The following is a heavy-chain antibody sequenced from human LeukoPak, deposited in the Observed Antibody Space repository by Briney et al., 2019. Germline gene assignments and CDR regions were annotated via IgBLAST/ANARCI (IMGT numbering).Heavy chain of an antibody. CDR3: ARHANLYYYGSGSYYVDY. V-gene: IGHV5-51*01. CDR1: GYNFTTYW. J-gene: IGHJ4*02. Sequence: GESLKISCKGFGYNFTTYWVGWVRQMPGKGLEWMGIIYPGDSDIRYSPSFQGQVTISADKSISTAYLQWSSLKASDTAMYFCARHANLYYYGSGSYYVDYWGQGTLVTVSS. CDR2: IYPGDSDI. D-gene: IGHD3-10*01.